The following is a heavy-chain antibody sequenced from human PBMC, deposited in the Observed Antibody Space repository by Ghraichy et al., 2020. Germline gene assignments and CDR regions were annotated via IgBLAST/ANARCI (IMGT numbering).Heavy chain of an antibody. CDR1: GFTFSSYG. CDR2: ISYDGSNK. V-gene: IGHV3-30*18. J-gene: IGHJ6*02. CDR3: AKSSGSSAPDGMDV. Sequence: GESLNISCAASGFTFSSYGMHWVRQAPGKGLEWVAVISYDGSNKYYADSVKGRFTISRDNSKNTLYLQLNSLRAEDTAVYYCAKSSGSSAPDGMDVWGQGTTVTVSS. D-gene: IGHD6-6*01.